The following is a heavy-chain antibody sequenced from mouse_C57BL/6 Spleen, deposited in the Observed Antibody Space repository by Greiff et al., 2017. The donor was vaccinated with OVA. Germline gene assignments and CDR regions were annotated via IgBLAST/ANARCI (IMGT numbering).Heavy chain of an antibody. J-gene: IGHJ1*03. CDR3: ARGLGRRYFDV. CDR2: IDPSDSET. V-gene: IGHV1-52*01. D-gene: IGHD4-1*01. Sequence: VQLQQPGAELVRPGSSVKLSCKASGYTFTSYWMHWVKQRPIQGLEWIGNIDPSDSETHYNQKFKDKATLTVDKSSSTAYMQLSSLTSEDSAVYYCARGLGRRYFDVWGTGTTVTVSS. CDR1: GYTFTSYW.